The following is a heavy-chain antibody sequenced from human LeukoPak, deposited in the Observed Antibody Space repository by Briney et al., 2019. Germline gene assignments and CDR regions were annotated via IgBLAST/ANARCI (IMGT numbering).Heavy chain of an antibody. Sequence: PGGSLRLSCAASGFTFSDHYMGWGRQAPGKGLEWVGRIRKKPNGYTTEYAASVRVRFTISRDGSKNSLYLQMNSLKTADTAEYYCSRGPPHVAFDCWGQGAVVTVS. CDR1: GFTFSDHY. J-gene: IGHJ3*01. V-gene: IGHV3-72*01. CDR2: IRKKPNGYTT. CDR3: SRGPPHVAFDC.